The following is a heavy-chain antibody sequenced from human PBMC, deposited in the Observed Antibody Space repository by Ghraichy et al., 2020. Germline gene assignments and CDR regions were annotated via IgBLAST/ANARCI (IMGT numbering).Heavy chain of an antibody. D-gene: IGHD6-19*01. CDR3: ARTLPGIAVAGYWYFDL. J-gene: IGHJ2*01. Sequence: SQTLSITCTVSGGSISSYYWSWIRQPPGKGLEWIGYIYYSGSTNYNPSLKSRVTISVDTSKNQFSLKLSSVTAADTAVYYCARTLPGIAVAGYWYFDLWGRGTLVTVSS. CDR1: GGSISSYY. CDR2: IYYSGST. V-gene: IGHV4-59*01.